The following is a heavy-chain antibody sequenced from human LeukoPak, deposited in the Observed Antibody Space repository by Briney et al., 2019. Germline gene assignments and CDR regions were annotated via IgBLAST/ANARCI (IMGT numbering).Heavy chain of an antibody. Sequence: GASVKVSCKASGYTFTGYYMHWVRQAPGQGLEWMGWINPNSGGTNYAQKFQGRVTMTRDTSISTAYMELSRLRSDDTAVYYCARDGITIFGVVHPMDVWGQGTTVTVSS. CDR1: GYTFTGYY. D-gene: IGHD3-3*01. CDR2: INPNSGGT. CDR3: ARDGITIFGVVHPMDV. J-gene: IGHJ6*02. V-gene: IGHV1-2*02.